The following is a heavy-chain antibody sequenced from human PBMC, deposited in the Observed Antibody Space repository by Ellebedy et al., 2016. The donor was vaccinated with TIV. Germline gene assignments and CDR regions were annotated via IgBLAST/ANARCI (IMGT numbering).Heavy chain of an antibody. J-gene: IGHJ5*02. CDR1: GGAIRNHY. D-gene: IGHD2-21*02. V-gene: IGHV4-59*11. Sequence: MPSETLSLTCTVPGGAIRNHYWSWVRQPPGKGLEWIGYISYTGTTKFNPSLKSRLTMSVDTSNNQFSLKLNSVTAADTAVYYCARDFFLAYCGGDCYSGWFDPWGRGTLVIVFS. CDR2: ISYTGTT. CDR3: ARDFFLAYCGGDCYSGWFDP.